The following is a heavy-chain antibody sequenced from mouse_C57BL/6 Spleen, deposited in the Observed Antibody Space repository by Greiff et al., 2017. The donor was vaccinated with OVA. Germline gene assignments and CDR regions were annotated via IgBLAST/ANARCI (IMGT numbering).Heavy chain of an antibody. CDR3: ASGDYGHWYFDV. V-gene: IGHV1-81*01. Sequence: LVESGAELARPGASVKLSCKASGYTFTSYGISWVKQRTGQGLEWIGEIYPRSGNTYYNEKFKGKATLTADKSSSTAYMELRSLTSEDSAVYVCASGDYGHWYFDVWGTGTTVTVSS. CDR2: IYPRSGNT. J-gene: IGHJ1*03. D-gene: IGHD1-1*02. CDR1: GYTFTSYG.